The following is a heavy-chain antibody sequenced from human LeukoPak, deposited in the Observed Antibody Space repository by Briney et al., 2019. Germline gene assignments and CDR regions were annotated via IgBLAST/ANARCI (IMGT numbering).Heavy chain of an antibody. D-gene: IGHD3-16*02. CDR3: ARHGSGLRLGELSSH. CDR1: GFTFSSYA. J-gene: IGHJ4*02. CDR2: ISGSGGST. Sequence: GGSLRLSCAASGFTFSSYAMSWVRQAPGKGLEWVSAISGSGGSTYYAGSVKGRFTISRDNSKNTLYLQMNSLRAEDTAVYYCARHGSGLRLGELSSHWGQGTLVTVSS. V-gene: IGHV3-23*01.